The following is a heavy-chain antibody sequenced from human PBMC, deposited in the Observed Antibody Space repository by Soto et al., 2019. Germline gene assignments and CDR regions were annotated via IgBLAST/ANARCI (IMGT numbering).Heavy chain of an antibody. Sequence: QITLKESGPTLVKPTQTLTLTCTFSGFSLNTGGLGGGWIRQPPGKALEWLALIYWDGDKRYSPSLKSRLSITKDTSNHQVVLTMTNMDPVDTATYYCAHSRCGGDCLRSYSSHYHYGMDVWGQGTTVTVSS. J-gene: IGHJ6*02. CDR2: IYWDGDK. CDR3: AHSRCGGDCLRSYSSHYHYGMDV. CDR1: GFSLNTGGLG. V-gene: IGHV2-5*02. D-gene: IGHD2-21*02.